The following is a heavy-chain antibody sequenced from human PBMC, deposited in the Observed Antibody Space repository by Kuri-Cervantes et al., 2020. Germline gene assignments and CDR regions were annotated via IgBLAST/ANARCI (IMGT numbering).Heavy chain of an antibody. CDR1: GGPISSGY. V-gene: IGHV4-59*01. CDR3: ARYGNYHGSGSLSNWFDP. CDR2: VFYTGST. Sequence: SETLSLTCTVSGGPISSGYWSWIRQPPGKGLEWIGYVFYTGSTSYNPSLRSRVTISVDTSKNQFSLQLTSVTAADTAVYYCARYGNYHGSGSLSNWFDPWGQGTLVTVSS. J-gene: IGHJ5*02. D-gene: IGHD3-10*01.